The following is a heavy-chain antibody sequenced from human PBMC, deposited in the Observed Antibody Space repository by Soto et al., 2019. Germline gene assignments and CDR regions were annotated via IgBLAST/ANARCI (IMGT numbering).Heavy chain of an antibody. CDR2: ISGSGGST. V-gene: IGHV3-23*01. J-gene: IGHJ3*02. CDR1: GFTFSSYA. D-gene: IGHD2-15*01. Sequence: PGGSLRLSCAASGFTFSSYAMSWVRQAPGKGLEWVSAISGSGGSTYYADSVKGRFTISRDNSKNTLYLQMNSLRAEDTAVYYCAKDSQHIVVVVAAIPFDAFDIWGQGTMVTVSS. CDR3: AKDSQHIVVVVAAIPFDAFDI.